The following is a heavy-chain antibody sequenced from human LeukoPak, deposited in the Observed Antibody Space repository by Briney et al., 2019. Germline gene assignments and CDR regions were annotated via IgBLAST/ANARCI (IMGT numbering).Heavy chain of an antibody. D-gene: IGHD2-8*01. CDR3: ARDGCTNGVCYYFDY. Sequence: GRSLRLSCAASGFTFSSYALHWVRQAPGKGLEWVAVIWYDGSNKYYADSVKGRFTISRDNSKNTLYLQMNSLRAEDTAVYYCARDGCTNGVCYYFDYWGQGTLVTVSS. J-gene: IGHJ4*02. CDR1: GFTFSSYA. V-gene: IGHV3-33*08. CDR2: IWYDGSNK.